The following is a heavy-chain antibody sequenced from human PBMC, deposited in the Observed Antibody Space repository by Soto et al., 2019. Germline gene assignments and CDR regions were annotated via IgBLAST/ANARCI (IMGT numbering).Heavy chain of an antibody. V-gene: IGHV1-69*13. Sequence: AASVKVSCKASGGTFSSYAISWVRQAPGQGLEWMGGIIPIFGTANYAQKFQGRVTITADESTSTAYMELSSLRSEDTAVYYCARGRPFTWNPDYYYGMDVWGQGTTVTVSS. CDR1: GGTFSSYA. CDR2: IIPIFGTA. J-gene: IGHJ6*02. D-gene: IGHD1-1*01. CDR3: ARGRPFTWNPDYYYGMDV.